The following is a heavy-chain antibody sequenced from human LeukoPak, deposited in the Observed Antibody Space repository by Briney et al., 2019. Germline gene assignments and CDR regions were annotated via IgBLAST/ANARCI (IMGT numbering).Heavy chain of an antibody. Sequence: GGSLRLSCAASGFTFSSYAMHWVRQAPGKGLEWVAVISYDGSNKYYADSVKGRFTISRDNSKNTLYLQMNCLRAEDTAVYYCARAFDYYDSSGSLWGAFDIWGQGTMVTVSS. CDR2: ISYDGSNK. CDR1: GFTFSSYA. D-gene: IGHD3-22*01. V-gene: IGHV3-30*01. J-gene: IGHJ3*02. CDR3: ARAFDYYDSSGSLWGAFDI.